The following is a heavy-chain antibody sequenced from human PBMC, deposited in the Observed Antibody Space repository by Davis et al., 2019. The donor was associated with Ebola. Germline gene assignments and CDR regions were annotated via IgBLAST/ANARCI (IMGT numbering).Heavy chain of an antibody. V-gene: IGHV5-10-1*01. CDR2: IDPSDSYT. CDR3: ARHGIVVVPAAVNWFDP. D-gene: IGHD2-2*01. J-gene: IGHJ5*02. Sequence: GESLKISCKGSGYSFTSYWIGWVRQMPGKGLEWMGRIDPSDSYTNYSPTFQGHVTISADKSISTAYLQWSSLKASDTAMYYCARHGIVVVPAAVNWFDPWGQGTLVTVSS. CDR1: GYSFTSYW.